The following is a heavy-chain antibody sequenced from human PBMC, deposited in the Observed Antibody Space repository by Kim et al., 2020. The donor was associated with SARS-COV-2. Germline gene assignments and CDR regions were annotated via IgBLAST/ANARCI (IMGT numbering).Heavy chain of an antibody. V-gene: IGHV3-53*01. D-gene: IGHD2-15*01. CDR1: GFTVSSNY. CDR2: IYSGGST. CDR3: VLGYCSGGSCYSAEYFQH. J-gene: IGHJ1*01. Sequence: GGSLRLSCAASGFTVSSNYMSWVRQAPGKGLEWVSVIYSGGSTYYADSVKGRFTISRDNSKNTLYLQMNSLRAEDTAVYYCVLGYCSGGSCYSAEYFQHWGQGTLVTVSS.